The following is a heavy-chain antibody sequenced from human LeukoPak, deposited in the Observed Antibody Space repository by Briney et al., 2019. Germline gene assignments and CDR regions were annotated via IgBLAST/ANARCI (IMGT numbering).Heavy chain of an antibody. D-gene: IGHD4-23*01. Sequence: GGSLRLSCAASGSTFIAYGMSWVRQPPGKGLEWVSGISGSGGSTYYADSVKGRFTISRDNSKNTLYLQMNSLRGEDTAVYYCAKDPLRTVVSAYFDYWGQGTLVTVSS. V-gene: IGHV3-23*01. J-gene: IGHJ4*02. CDR1: GSTFIAYG. CDR3: AKDPLRTVVSAYFDY. CDR2: ISGSGGST.